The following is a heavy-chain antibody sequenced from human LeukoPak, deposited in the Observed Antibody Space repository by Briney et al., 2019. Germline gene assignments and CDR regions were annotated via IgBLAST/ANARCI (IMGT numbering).Heavy chain of an antibody. Sequence: GGSLRLSCAASGFTFSSYGMHWVRQAPGKGLQWVAFIWYDGSNKYYADSVKGRFTISRDNSKNTLYLQMNSLRAEDTAVYYCAREDQVGAPDYWGQGTLVTVSS. CDR3: AREDQVGAPDY. V-gene: IGHV3-33*01. CDR1: GFTFSSYG. D-gene: IGHD1-26*01. J-gene: IGHJ4*02. CDR2: IWYDGSNK.